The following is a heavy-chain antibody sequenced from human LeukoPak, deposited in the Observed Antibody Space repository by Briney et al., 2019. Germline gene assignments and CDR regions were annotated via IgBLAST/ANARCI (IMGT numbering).Heavy chain of an antibody. D-gene: IGHD5-18*01. CDR2: IYYSGST. J-gene: IGHJ5*02. Sequence: SETLSLTCTVPGGSISSYYWSWIRQPPGKGLEWIGYIYYSGSTNYNPSLKSRVTISVDTSKNQFSLKLSSVTAADTAVYYCARVVGYSYGAPFDPWGQGTLVTVSS. CDR1: GGSISSYY. V-gene: IGHV4-59*01. CDR3: ARVVGYSYGAPFDP.